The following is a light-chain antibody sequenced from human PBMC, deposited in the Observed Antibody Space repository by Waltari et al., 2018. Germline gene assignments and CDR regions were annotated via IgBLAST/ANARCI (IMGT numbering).Light chain of an antibody. V-gene: IGLV1-51*01. CDR1: SSNIGMNY. Sequence: QSVLTQPPSVSAAPGQKVTISCSGSSSNIGMNYISWYQHLPGTAPKLLIYDNNKRPSGIPDRFTGSKSGTSATLGITGLQTGDEADYYCATWDSSLTAEVFGGGTKLTVL. J-gene: IGLJ3*02. CDR2: DNN. CDR3: ATWDSSLTAEV.